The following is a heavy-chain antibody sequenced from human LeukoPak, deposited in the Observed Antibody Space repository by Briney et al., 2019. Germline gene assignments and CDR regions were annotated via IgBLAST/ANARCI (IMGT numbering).Heavy chain of an antibody. V-gene: IGHV3-48*03. CDR1: GFTFSSYE. CDR2: ISSSGSTI. J-gene: IGHJ4*02. Sequence: GGSLRLSCAASGFTFSSYEMNWVRQAPVKGLEWVSYISSSGSTIYYADSVKGRFTISRDNAKNSLYLQMNSLRAEDTAVYYCARGGGGQWLVYFDYWGQGTLVTVSS. CDR3: ARGGGGQWLVYFDY. D-gene: IGHD6-19*01.